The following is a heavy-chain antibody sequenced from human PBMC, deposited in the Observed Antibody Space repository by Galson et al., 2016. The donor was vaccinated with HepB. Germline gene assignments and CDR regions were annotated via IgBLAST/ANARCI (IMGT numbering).Heavy chain of an antibody. D-gene: IGHD2-2*01. V-gene: IGHV4-61*08. CDR2: IYYSGSI. CDR3: ARVAPYCSSDKCYFTLDT. CDR1: GGFVSSGGYS. J-gene: IGHJ3*02. Sequence: SETLSLTCTVSGGFVSSGGYSWSWIRQPPGKGLEFIGYIYYSGSIDYNPSLKSRVTISADASKNQFSLKLSSVTAADTAVYFCARVAPYCSSDKCYFTLDTWGQGTLVAVSS.